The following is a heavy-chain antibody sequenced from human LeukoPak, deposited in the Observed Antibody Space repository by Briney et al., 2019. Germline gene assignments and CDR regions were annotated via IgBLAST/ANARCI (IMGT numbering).Heavy chain of an antibody. Sequence: GGSLRLSCAASGFTFSSYSMNWGRQAPVKGVGWVADISSDGVTKHYADSVKGRFTISRDNAKNSLFLEMNSLRAEHTAVYYCARESNGAPPDPITGNRIWVRAFDIWGQGTMVTVSA. CDR2: ISSDGVTK. J-gene: IGHJ3*02. V-gene: IGHV3-48*01. CDR3: ARESNGAPPDPITGNRIWVRAFDI. D-gene: IGHD1-20*01. CDR1: GFTFSSYS.